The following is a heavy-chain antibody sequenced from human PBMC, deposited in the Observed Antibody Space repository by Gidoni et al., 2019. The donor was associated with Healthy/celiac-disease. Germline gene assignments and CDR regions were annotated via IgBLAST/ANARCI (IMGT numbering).Heavy chain of an antibody. D-gene: IGHD1-26*01. V-gene: IGHV3-48*02. J-gene: IGHJ4*02. CDR3: ARDSASGSYVGY. CDR1: GFPFSSCS. Sequence: VQLVESGGGLVQPGGSLRLYWPASGFPFSSCSLNWVRQAPGKGLEWVSYISSSSSTIYYADSVKGRFTISRDNAKNSLYLQMNSLRDEDTAVYYCARDSASGSYVGYWGQGTLVTVSS. CDR2: ISSSSSTI.